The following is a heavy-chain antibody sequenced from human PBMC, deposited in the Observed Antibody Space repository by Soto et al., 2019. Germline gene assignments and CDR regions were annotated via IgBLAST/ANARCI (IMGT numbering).Heavy chain of an antibody. J-gene: IGHJ4*02. CDR1: GGSISSASHY. Sequence: SETLSLTCTVSGGSISSASHYWGWIRQPPGKGLEWIGSIHYTESTHYNPSLKSRVTISVDTSKNQFSLKLSSVTASDTAVYYCARERGHGYYFYWGQGTLVTVSS. CDR3: ARERGHGYYFY. D-gene: IGHD3-3*01. V-gene: IGHV4-39*01. CDR2: IHYTEST.